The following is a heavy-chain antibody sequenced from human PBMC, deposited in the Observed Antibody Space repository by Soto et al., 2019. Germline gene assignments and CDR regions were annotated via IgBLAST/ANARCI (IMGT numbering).Heavy chain of an antibody. V-gene: IGHV2-5*02. Sequence: QITLKESGPTLVKPTQTLTLTCTFSGFSLTSNAVGVGWFRQPPGKALEWLALIYWDDDNHYSPSLKSRLPFTKDTSKNQVVLIMTNMDPVDTATYYCAHGSGWLFDFWGQGTLVTVSS. CDR3: AHGSGWLFDF. J-gene: IGHJ4*02. CDR2: IYWDDDN. CDR1: GFSLTSNAVG. D-gene: IGHD6-19*01.